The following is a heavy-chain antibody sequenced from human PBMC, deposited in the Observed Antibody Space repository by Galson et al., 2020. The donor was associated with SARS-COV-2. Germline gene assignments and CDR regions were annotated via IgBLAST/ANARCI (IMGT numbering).Heavy chain of an antibody. CDR1: GYTFTSYG. D-gene: IGHD2-15*01. Sequence: ASVKVSCKASGYTFTSYGISWVRQAPGQGLEWMGWISAYNGNTNYAQKLQGRVTMTTETSTSTAYMELRSLRSDDTAVYYCAREPKSYGAREGCCDCWGQGSLVTVSS. V-gene: IGHV1-18*04. CDR3: AREPKSYGAREGCCDC. J-gene: IGHJ4*02. CDR2: ISAYNGNT.